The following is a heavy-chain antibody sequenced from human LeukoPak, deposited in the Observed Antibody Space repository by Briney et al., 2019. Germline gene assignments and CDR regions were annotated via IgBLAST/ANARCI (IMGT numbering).Heavy chain of an antibody. V-gene: IGHV3-21*01. Sequence: GGSLKLSCAASGFTFSSYSMNWVRQAPGKGLEWVSSISSSSSYIYYADSVKGRFTISRDNAKNSLYLQMNSLRAEDTAVYYCARNGKHIVVVPAASDYWGQGTLVTVPS. CDR2: ISSSSSYI. J-gene: IGHJ4*02. D-gene: IGHD2-2*01. CDR1: GFTFSSYS. CDR3: ARNGKHIVVVPAASDY.